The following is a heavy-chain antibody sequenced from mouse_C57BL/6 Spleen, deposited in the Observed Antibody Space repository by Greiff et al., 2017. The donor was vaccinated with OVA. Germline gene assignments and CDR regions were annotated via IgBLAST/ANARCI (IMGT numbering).Heavy chain of an antibody. Sequence: EVQLQQSGPELVKPGASVKISCKASGYTFTDYYMNWVKQSHGKSLEWIGDINPINGGTSYNQKFKGKATLTVDKSSSTAYMELRSLTSEDSAVYYGAGGYSNYEDWGQGTTLTVSS. J-gene: IGHJ2*01. V-gene: IGHV1-26*01. CDR1: GYTFTDYY. D-gene: IGHD2-5*01. CDR2: INPINGGT. CDR3: AGGYSNYED.